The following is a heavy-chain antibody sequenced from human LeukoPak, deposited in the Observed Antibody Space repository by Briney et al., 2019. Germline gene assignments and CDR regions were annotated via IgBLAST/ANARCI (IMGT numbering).Heavy chain of an antibody. D-gene: IGHD3-10*01. CDR3: GRSGYYRSGAYWEAFDL. V-gene: IGHV1-2*02. Sequence: GASVKVSCTASGYTFTGYYMHWVRQPPGKGLEWMGWINPNSGGTNYAQTFQGRVTMTRDTSISTAYMDLNRLRPGDTAVYYCGRSGYYRSGAYWEAFDLWGQETMVTVSS. CDR1: GYTFTGYY. J-gene: IGHJ3*01. CDR2: INPNSGGT.